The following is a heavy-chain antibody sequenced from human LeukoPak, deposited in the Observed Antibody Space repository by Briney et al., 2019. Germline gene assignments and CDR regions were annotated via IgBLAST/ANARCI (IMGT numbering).Heavy chain of an antibody. CDR3: ARSPHILSGENFDY. V-gene: IGHV1-2*02. Sequence: GASVKVSCKTSGYTCTGYCLHWVRQAPGQGLEWVGWINTDSGGTNYSQKFQGRVSMTKDASISTAYMQLSTLRSADTAVYYCARSPHILSGENFDYWGQGTLLTVSS. CDR2: INTDSGGT. D-gene: IGHD3-9*01. CDR1: GYTCTGYC. J-gene: IGHJ4*02.